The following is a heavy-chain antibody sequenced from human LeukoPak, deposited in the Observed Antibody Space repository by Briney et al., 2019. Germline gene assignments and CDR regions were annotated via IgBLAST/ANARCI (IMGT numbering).Heavy chain of an antibody. Sequence: GGSLRLSCAASGFTFTTYAMSWVRQAPGKGLEWVANIKQDGSEKYYVDSVKGRFTISRDNAKNSLYLQMNSLRAEDTAVYYCARDFRGSFDYWGQGTLVTVSS. V-gene: IGHV3-7*03. D-gene: IGHD3-10*01. J-gene: IGHJ4*02. CDR2: IKQDGSEK. CDR1: GFTFTTYA. CDR3: ARDFRGSFDY.